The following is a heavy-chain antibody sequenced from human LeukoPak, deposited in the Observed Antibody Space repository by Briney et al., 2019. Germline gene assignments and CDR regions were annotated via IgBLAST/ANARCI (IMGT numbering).Heavy chain of an antibody. J-gene: IGHJ4*02. Sequence: GGSLRLSCAASGFTFSSYGMHGVRQAPGKGLEWVAVIWYDGGNKCYADSVKGRFTISRDNSKNTLYLQMNSLRAEDRAVYYCAKQTGSWYYDYWGQGTLVTVSS. CDR3: AKQTGSWYYDY. D-gene: IGHD1-1*01. CDR2: IWYDGGNK. CDR1: GFTFSSYG. V-gene: IGHV3-33*06.